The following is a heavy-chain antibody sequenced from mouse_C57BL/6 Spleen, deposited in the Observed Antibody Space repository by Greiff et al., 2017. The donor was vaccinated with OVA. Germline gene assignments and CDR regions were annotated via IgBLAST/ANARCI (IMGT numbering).Heavy chain of an antibody. CDR2: IDPSDSYT. CDR1: GYTFTSYW. J-gene: IGHJ3*01. CDR3: ARSQLAREFAY. V-gene: IGHV1-69*01. D-gene: IGHD4-1*02. Sequence: QVQLQQPGAELVMPGASVKLSCKASGYTFTSYWMHWVKQRPGQGLEWIGEIDPSDSYTNYNQKFKGKSTLTVDKSSSTAYMQLSSLTSEDSAVYYCARSQLAREFAYWGQGTLVTVSA.